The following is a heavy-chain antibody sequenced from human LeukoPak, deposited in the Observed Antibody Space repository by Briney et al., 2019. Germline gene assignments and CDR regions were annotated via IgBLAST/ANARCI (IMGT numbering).Heavy chain of an antibody. J-gene: IGHJ3*02. Sequence: NASETLSLTCAVHGGSLSGYCWGWIRKPPGKGLKWIGEVIHGGSTNYNPSLKSRVTISVDKSKNPFSLNLRSVTAADTAAFFCAGAYSGGECYSGRAFDNWGQGTMVTVSS. D-gene: IGHD2-21*01. CDR3: AGAYSGGECYSGRAFDN. V-gene: IGHV4-34*12. CDR1: GGSLSGYC. CDR2: VIHGGST.